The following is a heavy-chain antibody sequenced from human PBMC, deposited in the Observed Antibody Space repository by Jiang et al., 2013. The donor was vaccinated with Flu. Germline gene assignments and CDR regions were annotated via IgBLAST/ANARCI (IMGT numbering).Heavy chain of an antibody. CDR3: ARDLHSRFWYFDL. CDR1: GGTFRSYA. Sequence: SGAEVKKPGSSVKVSCKASGGTFRSYAITWVRQAPGQGLEWMGGILPILGTANYAQKFQGRVTITANESTSTAYMELSSLISEDTAIYYCARDLHSRFWYFDLWGRGTLVTV. D-gene: IGHD5-18*01. V-gene: IGHV1-69*01. CDR2: ILPILGTA. J-gene: IGHJ2*01.